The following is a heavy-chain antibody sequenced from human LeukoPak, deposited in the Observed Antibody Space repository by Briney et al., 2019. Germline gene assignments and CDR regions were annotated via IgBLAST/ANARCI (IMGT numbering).Heavy chain of an antibody. V-gene: IGHV1-3*01. CDR2: INAGNGNT. J-gene: IGHJ4*02. D-gene: IGHD6-19*01. Sequence: ASVKVSCKASGYTFTSYAMHWVRQAPGQRLEWMGWINAGNGNTKYSQKFQGRVTITRDTSTSTAYMELRSLRSDDTAVYYCARDRQVGIAVVWGQGTLVTVSS. CDR1: GYTFTSYA. CDR3: ARDRQVGIAVV.